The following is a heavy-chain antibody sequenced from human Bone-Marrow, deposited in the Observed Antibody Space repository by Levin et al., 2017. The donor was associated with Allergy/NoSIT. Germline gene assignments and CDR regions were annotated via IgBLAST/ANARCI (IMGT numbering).Heavy chain of an antibody. CDR1: GFTFSSNA. Sequence: SCAASGFTFSSNAMSWVRQAPGKGLEWVSGISGSGGSTYYADSVKGWLTISRDNSKNTLYLQMNSLRAEDTAVYYCAKRSGGGSGSYYIDYWGQGTLVTVSS. CDR3: AKRSGGGSGSYYIDY. J-gene: IGHJ4*02. V-gene: IGHV3-23*01. CDR2: ISGSGGST. D-gene: IGHD3-10*01.